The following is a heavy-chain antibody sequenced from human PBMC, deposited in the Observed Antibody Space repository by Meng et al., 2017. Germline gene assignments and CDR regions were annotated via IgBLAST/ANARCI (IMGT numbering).Heavy chain of an antibody. CDR2: VYHRGDT. D-gene: IGHD1-7*01. V-gene: IGHV4-4*02. CDR1: GDSISSDIW. Sequence: QVHLQESGPGLFKPSGTLSLTCTASGDSISSDIWWSWVRQPPGKGLEWIGEVYHRGDTNYNPSLKSRVVISVEKSKNQFSLNLSSVTAADTAVYYCGRDQGRELINHWGQGTLVTVSS. J-gene: IGHJ4*02. CDR3: GRDQGRELINH.